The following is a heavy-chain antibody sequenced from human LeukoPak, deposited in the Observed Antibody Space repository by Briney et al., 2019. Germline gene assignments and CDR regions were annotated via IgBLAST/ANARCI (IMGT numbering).Heavy chain of an antibody. V-gene: IGHV3-30-3*01. Sequence: GSLRLSCAASGFTFSSHAMHWVRQAPGKGLEWVTFISYDASTKYYADSVKGRFTISRDNSKNTLYLQMNSLRPEDTALYYCARDLSYYYSSDYWGQGTLVTVSS. CDR3: ARDLSYYYSSDY. D-gene: IGHD3-10*01. J-gene: IGHJ4*02. CDR1: GFTFSSHA. CDR2: ISYDASTK.